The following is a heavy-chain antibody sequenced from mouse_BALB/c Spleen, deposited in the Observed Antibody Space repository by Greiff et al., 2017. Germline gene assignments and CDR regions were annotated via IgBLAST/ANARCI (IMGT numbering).Heavy chain of an antibody. J-gene: IGHJ2*01. CDR1: GFTFSSYA. V-gene: IGHV5-6-5*01. Sequence: VMLVESGGGLVKPGGSLKLSCAASGFTFSSYAMSWVRQTPEKRLEWVASISSGGSTYYPDSVKGRFTISRDNARNILYLQMSSLRSEDTAMYYCARRGDYDDGFFDYWGQGTTLTVSS. D-gene: IGHD2-4*01. CDR2: ISSGGST. CDR3: ARRGDYDDGFFDY.